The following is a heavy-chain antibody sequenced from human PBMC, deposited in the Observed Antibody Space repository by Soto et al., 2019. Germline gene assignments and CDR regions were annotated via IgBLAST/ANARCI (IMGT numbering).Heavy chain of an antibody. V-gene: IGHV4-59*08. CDR2: VYNTGGT. Sequence: QVQLQQSGPGLVKPSETLSLTCTVSSGPSSSHNWGWIRQSPGRGLEWIGYVYNTGGTSYNPSLTSRVTISADTSANHSSRTLSFVTAADTAIYYCVRQGIGNLHGLVDVWGQGTTVSVSS. J-gene: IGHJ6*02. CDR3: VRQGIGNLHGLVDV. CDR1: SGPSSSHN. D-gene: IGHD1-1*01.